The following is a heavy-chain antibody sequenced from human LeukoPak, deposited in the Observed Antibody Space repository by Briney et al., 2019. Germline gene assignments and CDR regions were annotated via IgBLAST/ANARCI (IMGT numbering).Heavy chain of an antibody. CDR1: GFTFDEYA. V-gene: IGHV3-9*01. Sequence: GGSLRLSCAASGFTFDEYAMHWVRQAPGKGLEWVSGTSWNSNNIVYADPVKGRFTISRDNAKNPLYLQMNSLRVEDTALYYCAKDIGEEQWRGIDLWGQGTLVTVSS. J-gene: IGHJ4*02. CDR3: AKDIGEEQWRGIDL. CDR2: TSWNSNNI. D-gene: IGHD6-19*01.